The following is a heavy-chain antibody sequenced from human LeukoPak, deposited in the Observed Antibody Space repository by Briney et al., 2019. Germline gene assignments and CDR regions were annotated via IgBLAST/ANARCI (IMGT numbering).Heavy chain of an antibody. J-gene: IGHJ6*03. D-gene: IGHD6-19*01. CDR3: ARVSGSSNPYYYYYMDV. CDR2: IYTSGST. V-gene: IGHV4-4*07. Sequence: SETLSLTCTVSGGSISSYYWSWIRQPAGKGLEWIGRIYTSGSTNYNPSLKSRVTMSVDTSKNQLSLKLSSVTAADTAVYYCARVSGSSNPYYYYYMDVWGKGTTVTVSS. CDR1: GGSISSYY.